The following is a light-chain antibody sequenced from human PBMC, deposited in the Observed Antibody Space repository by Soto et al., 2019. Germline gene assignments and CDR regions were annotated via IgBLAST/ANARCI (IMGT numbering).Light chain of an antibody. CDR3: QQYNSYSLT. V-gene: IGKV1-5*01. Sequence: DIQMTQSPSTLSASVEDRVTITCRASQSISSWLAWYQQKPGKAPKLLIYDASSLESGVPSRFSGSGSGTEFTLTISSLQPDDFATYYCQQYNSYSLTFGQGTRLEIK. CDR1: QSISSW. CDR2: DAS. J-gene: IGKJ5*01.